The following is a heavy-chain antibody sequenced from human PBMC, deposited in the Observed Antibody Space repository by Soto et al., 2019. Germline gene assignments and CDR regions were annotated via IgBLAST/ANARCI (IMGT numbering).Heavy chain of an antibody. D-gene: IGHD6-19*01. CDR2: ISGYNGDT. CDR1: GYTFTRYG. CDR3: ARVHYSSGWHNRHFDY. Sequence: ASVKVSCKASGYTFTRYGISWVRQAPGQGLEWMGWISGYNGDTNYAQKFQDRVSMTIDTSTGTAYMELRSLTSDDTAIYYCARVHYSSGWHNRHFDYWGQGTLVTVSS. V-gene: IGHV1-18*01. J-gene: IGHJ4*02.